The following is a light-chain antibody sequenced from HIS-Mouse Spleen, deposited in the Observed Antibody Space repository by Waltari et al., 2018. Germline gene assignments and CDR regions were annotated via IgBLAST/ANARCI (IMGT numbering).Light chain of an antibody. Sequence: SYVLTQPPSVSVAPGKTARITCGGNNIGSKSVHWYQQKPGQAPVLVVDEDSDRPSGIPERCSGSNSGNTATLTISRVEAGDEADYYCQVWDSSSDHVVFGGGTKLTVL. V-gene: IGLV3-21*03. J-gene: IGLJ2*01. CDR3: QVWDSSSDHVV. CDR2: EDS. CDR1: NIGSKS.